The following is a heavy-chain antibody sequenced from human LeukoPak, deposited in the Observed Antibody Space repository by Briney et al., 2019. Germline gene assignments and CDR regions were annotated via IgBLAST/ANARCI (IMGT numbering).Heavy chain of an antibody. V-gene: IGHV4-34*01. J-gene: IGHJ1*01. CDR3: ARGFCRGESWYAGEYFQH. CDR2: ITHNGST. CDR1: GQSLNDYY. D-gene: IGHD2-15*01. Sequence: SETLSLTCGVHGQSLNDYYWSWIRQSPGKGLEWIAEITHNGSTTFNPSLESPLSISVDTSKSQFSLKLTYVTAADASVYFCARGFCRGESWYAGEYFQHWGQGTLVTVSS.